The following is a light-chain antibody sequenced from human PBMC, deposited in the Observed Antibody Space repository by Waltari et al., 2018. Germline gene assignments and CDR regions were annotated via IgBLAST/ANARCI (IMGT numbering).Light chain of an antibody. CDR3: SSYTSSSTVV. J-gene: IGLJ2*01. V-gene: IGLV2-14*01. CDR2: EVS. Sequence: QSALTQPASVSGSPGQSITISCTGTSSDVGGYNYVPWCQQHPGKAPKLMLYEVSNRPSGVSNRVSGSKSGNTASLTISGLQAEDEADYYCSSYTSSSTVVFGGGTKLTVL. CDR1: SSDVGGYNY.